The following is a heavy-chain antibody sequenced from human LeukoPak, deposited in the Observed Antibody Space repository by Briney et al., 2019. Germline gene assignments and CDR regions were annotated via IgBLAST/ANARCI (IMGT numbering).Heavy chain of an antibody. CDR2: IYRDDDK. Sequence: SGPTLVNPTQSLTLTCTFSGFSLTTSGVGVGWIRQPPGKALEWLALIYRDDDKRYSPSLTGRLSITKDTSKNQVVLTMTNMDPVDTATYYCAHRRRLDRDWNYGRFDFWGQGMLVTVSS. CDR1: GFSLTTSGVG. D-gene: IGHD1-7*01. V-gene: IGHV2-5*02. CDR3: AHRRRLDRDWNYGRFDF. J-gene: IGHJ4*02.